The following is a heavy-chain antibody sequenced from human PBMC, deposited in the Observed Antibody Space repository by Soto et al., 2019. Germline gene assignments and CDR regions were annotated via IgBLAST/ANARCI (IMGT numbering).Heavy chain of an antibody. CDR3: ARTSAAGKYYYGMDV. V-gene: IGHV5-51*01. D-gene: IGHD6-13*01. CDR2: IYPGDSDT. CDR1: GYSFTSYW. Sequence: PGVSLKISCKGSGYSFTSYWIVWVRQMPGKGLEWMGIIYPGDSDTRYSPSFQGQVTISADKSISTAYLQWSSLKASDTAMYYCARTSAAGKYYYGMDVWGQGTTVTVS. J-gene: IGHJ6*02.